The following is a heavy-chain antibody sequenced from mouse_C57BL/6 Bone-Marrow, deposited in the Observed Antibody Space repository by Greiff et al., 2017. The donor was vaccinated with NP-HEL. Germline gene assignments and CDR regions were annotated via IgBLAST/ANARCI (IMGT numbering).Heavy chain of an antibody. CDR2: IHPNSGST. CDR1: GYTFTSYW. V-gene: IGHV1-64*01. D-gene: IGHD2-2*01. CDR3: ARDGYDGPYFDY. J-gene: IGHJ2*01. Sequence: VQLQQPGAELVKPGASVKLSCKASGYTFTSYWMHWVKQRPGQGLEWIGMIHPNSGSTNYNEKFKSKATLTVDKSSSTAYMQLSSLTSEDSAVYYCARDGYDGPYFDYWGQGTTLTVSS.